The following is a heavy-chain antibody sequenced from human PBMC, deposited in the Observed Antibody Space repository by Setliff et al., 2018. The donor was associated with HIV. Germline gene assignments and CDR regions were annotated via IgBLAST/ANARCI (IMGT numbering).Heavy chain of an antibody. D-gene: IGHD3-22*01. V-gene: IGHV4-31*03. J-gene: IGHJ3*02. CDR1: GGSISSGGFY. CDR3: ARLTYYYGTSGPAAAFDI. CDR2: IYNSGST. Sequence: SETLSLTCNVYGGSISSGGFYWNWIRQHPGKGLEWIGYIYNSGSTYYSPSLQSRLTISVDTSKNQLALKLTSVTAADTAVYYCARLTYYYGTSGPAAAFDIWGQGTMVTVSS.